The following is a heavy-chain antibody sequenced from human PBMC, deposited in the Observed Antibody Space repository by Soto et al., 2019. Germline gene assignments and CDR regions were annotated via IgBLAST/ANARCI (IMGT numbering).Heavy chain of an antibody. Sequence: SETLSLTCAVYGGSFSGYYWSWIRQPPGKGLEWIGEINHSGSTNYNPSLKSRVTISVDTSKNQFSLKLSSVTAADTALYYCARGRNSSGWYTDFDYWGQGTLVTVSS. CDR1: GGSFSGYY. CDR2: INHSGST. J-gene: IGHJ4*02. CDR3: ARGRNSSGWYTDFDY. V-gene: IGHV4-34*01. D-gene: IGHD6-19*01.